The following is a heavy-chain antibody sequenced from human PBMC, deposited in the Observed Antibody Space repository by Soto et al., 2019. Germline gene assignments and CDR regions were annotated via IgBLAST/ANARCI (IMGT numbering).Heavy chain of an antibody. J-gene: IGHJ4*02. Sequence: EVQLVESGGGLVKPGGSLRLSCAASGFTFSNAWMSWVRQAPGKGLEWVGRIKRNADGGTADYAPPVRGRFTISRDDSKNTLYQQMNSLKTEDTAMYYCSTAATTVTTIDYWGQGTLVTVSS. CDR1: GFTFSNAW. D-gene: IGHD4-17*01. CDR3: STAATTVTTIDY. CDR2: IKRNADGGTA. V-gene: IGHV3-15*01.